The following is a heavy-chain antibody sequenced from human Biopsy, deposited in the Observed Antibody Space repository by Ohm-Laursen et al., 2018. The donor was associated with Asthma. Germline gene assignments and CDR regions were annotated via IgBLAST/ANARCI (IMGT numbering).Heavy chain of an antibody. CDR1: GASISSGGYY. CDR2: IDYSGTT. Sequence: SQTLSLTCTVSGASISSGGYYWSWIRHHPGSGLEWIGYIDYSGTTYYNPSLKSRVSLSPDTSKKQLSLRLSSLTAADTAVYYCARGRGYCRDGNCYNYYFENWGQGTLVTVSS. V-gene: IGHV4-31*03. D-gene: IGHD2-15*01. J-gene: IGHJ4*02. CDR3: ARGRGYCRDGNCYNYYFEN.